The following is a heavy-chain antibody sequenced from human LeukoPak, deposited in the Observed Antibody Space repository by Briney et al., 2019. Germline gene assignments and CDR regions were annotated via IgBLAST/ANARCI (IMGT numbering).Heavy chain of an antibody. J-gene: IGHJ6*02. Sequence: PGGSLRLSCAASGFTFSSYGIHWVRQAPGKGLEWVAVIWYDGSNKYYADSVKGRFTISRDNSKNTLYLQMNSLRAEDTAVYYCARAGRQGVWSGYYAAYYYYGMDVWGQGTTVTVSS. CDR2: IWYDGSNK. CDR1: GFTFSSYG. V-gene: IGHV3-33*01. CDR3: ARAGRQGVWSGYYAAYYYYGMDV. D-gene: IGHD3-3*01.